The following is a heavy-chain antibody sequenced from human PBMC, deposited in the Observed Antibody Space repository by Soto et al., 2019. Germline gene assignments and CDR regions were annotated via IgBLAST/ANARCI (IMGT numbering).Heavy chain of an antibody. Sequence: ASETLSLTCSVSGGSISHYYWSWIRQSPGKGLEWIGYAYYSGSTDYNPSLKSRVTMSVDTSKNQVSLKLNSVTTADTAVYYCARDRSTYGGGGTGEVKENWFDPWGPGTLVTVSS. J-gene: IGHJ5*02. D-gene: IGHD2-8*01. V-gene: IGHV4-59*01. CDR2: AYYSGST. CDR1: GGSISHYY. CDR3: ARDRSTYGGGGTGEVKENWFDP.